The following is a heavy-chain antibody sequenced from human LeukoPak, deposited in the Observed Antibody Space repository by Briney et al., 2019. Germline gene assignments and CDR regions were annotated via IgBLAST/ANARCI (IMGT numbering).Heavy chain of an antibody. CDR3: AKGLLATRLVGLPSSSLLYYYGMDV. J-gene: IGHJ6*02. Sequence: PGGSLRLSCAASGFTFSSYGMHWVRQAPGKGLELVAVILSDGSKEFYTDSVKGRFTISRDNSKNTLYLQMNSLRAEDTAVYYCAKGLLATRLVGLPSSSLLYYYGMDVWGQGTTVTVSS. D-gene: IGHD5-12*01. CDR2: ILSDGSKE. V-gene: IGHV3-33*06. CDR1: GFTFSSYG.